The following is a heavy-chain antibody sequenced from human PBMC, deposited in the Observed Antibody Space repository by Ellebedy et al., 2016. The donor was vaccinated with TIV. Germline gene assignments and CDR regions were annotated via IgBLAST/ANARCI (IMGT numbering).Heavy chain of an antibody. Sequence: GESLKISCVASGFTFDSYAMHWVRQAPGKGLEWVAVISHDGSSQYYADSVKGRFTVSRDNSMTTVYLEMNSLRAEETDLNYCARDLDKSSGWYGGAAYWGQGTQVTVSS. CDR2: ISHDGSSQ. CDR3: ARDLDKSSGWYGGAAY. D-gene: IGHD6-19*01. J-gene: IGHJ4*02. V-gene: IGHV3-30-3*01. CDR1: GFTFDSYA.